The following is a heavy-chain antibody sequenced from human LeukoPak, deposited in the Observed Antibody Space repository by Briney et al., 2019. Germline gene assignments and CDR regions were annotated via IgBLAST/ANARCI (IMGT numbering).Heavy chain of an antibody. CDR3: TTDEDWNYARKDV. J-gene: IGHJ6*02. CDR1: GFTFSSYW. Sequence: GGSLRLSCAASGFTFSSYWISWVRQVPGKGLEWVGQTVSEIDGGTTDYAAPVKGRFTISRDDSKSTLYLQMNSLKIEDTAVYYCTTDEDWNYARKDVWGQGATVIVSS. D-gene: IGHD1-7*01. V-gene: IGHV3-15*04. CDR2: TVSEIDGGTT.